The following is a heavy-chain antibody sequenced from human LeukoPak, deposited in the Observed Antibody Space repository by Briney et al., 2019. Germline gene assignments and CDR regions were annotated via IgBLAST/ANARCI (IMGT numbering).Heavy chain of an antibody. CDR3: ACSGSGFYYYYYMDV. CDR1: GYSFTNYG. J-gene: IGHJ6*03. D-gene: IGHD3-10*01. CDR2: ISAYNGYT. Sequence: ASVKVSCKASGYSFTNYGISWVRQAPGQGLEWMGWISAYNGYTHFAQKFQGRVTITADESTSTAYMELSSLRSEDTAVYYCACSGSGFYYYYYMDVWGKGTTVTISS. V-gene: IGHV1-18*01.